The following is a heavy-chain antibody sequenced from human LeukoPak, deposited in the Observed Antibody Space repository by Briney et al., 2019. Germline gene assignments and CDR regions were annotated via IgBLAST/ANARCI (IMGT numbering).Heavy chain of an antibody. J-gene: IGHJ4*02. CDR3: ARDYCDGNPGYYFDH. CDR2: IYFSGST. V-gene: IGHV4-31*03. Sequence: SETLSLTCTVSGGSISSGGYYWSWIRQHPGKGLEWIGCIYFSGSTYYNPSLKSRVTISVDTSKNQFSLQLSSVTAANTAVYYCARDYCDGNPGYYFDHWGQGTLVTVSS. CDR1: GGSISSGGYY. D-gene: IGHD4-23*01.